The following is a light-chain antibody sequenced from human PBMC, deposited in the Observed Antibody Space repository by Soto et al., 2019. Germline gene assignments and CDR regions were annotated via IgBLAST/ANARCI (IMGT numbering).Light chain of an antibody. CDR2: AVT. Sequence: QSVLTQPPSASGSPGQSVTISCTGTSSDVGGYDYVSWYQHHAGKAPKLLIFAVTKRPSGVPDRFSGSRSGNTASLTVSGLQAEDEAVYYCSSYAGSHTFVVFGSGTKLTVL. J-gene: IGLJ1*01. CDR1: SSDVGGYDY. V-gene: IGLV2-8*01. CDR3: SSYAGSHTFVV.